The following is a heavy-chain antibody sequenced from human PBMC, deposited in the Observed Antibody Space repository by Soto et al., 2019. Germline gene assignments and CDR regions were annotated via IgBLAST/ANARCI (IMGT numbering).Heavy chain of an antibody. CDR3: VKDMEHSLVRGWFDP. CDR1: GFTFSTHG. V-gene: IGHV3-30*18. D-gene: IGHD3-10*01. J-gene: IGHJ5*02. CDR2: ISYDGTKT. Sequence: QVQLVESGGGEAQPGRSLRLSCAASGFTFSTHGMHWVRQAPGKGLEWVAVISYDGTKTYYADSVMGRFTISRDTSKNTLYLQMNSLRPEDTAVYYCVKDMEHSLVRGWFDPLGQGTLVIVSS.